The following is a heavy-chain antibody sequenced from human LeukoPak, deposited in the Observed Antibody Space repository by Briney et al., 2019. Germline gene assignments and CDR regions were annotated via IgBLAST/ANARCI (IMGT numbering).Heavy chain of an antibody. V-gene: IGHV3-53*01. D-gene: IGHD5-24*01. CDR3: TIDQMNY. J-gene: IGHJ4*02. Sequence: GGSLRLSCTASEFTVSRNYMLWVRQAPGKGLEWVSLIFSNGDTHYADSVKGRFTISRDTSKNTVSLQMNSLRVEDTAMYYCTIDQMNYWGQGTLVTVSS. CDR1: EFTVSRNY. CDR2: IFSNGDT.